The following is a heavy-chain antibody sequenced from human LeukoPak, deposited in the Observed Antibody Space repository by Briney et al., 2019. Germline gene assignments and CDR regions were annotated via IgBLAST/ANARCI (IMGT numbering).Heavy chain of an antibody. CDR1: GGSFSGYY. V-gene: IGHV4-34*01. Sequence: SETLSLTCAVYGGSFSGYYRSWIRQPPGKGLEWIGEINHSGSTNYNPSLKIRVTISVATSKNQFSLKLSSVTAADTAVYYCARRKRSGCSSTSCLLNWFDPWGQGTLVTVSS. D-gene: IGHD2-2*01. CDR3: ARRKRSGCSSTSCLLNWFDP. CDR2: INHSGST. J-gene: IGHJ5*02.